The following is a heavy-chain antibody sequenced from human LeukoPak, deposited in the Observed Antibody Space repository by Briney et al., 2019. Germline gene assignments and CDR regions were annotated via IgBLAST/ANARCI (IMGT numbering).Heavy chain of an antibody. CDR3: AKDLSGGDCPDY. J-gene: IGHJ4*02. Sequence: GGSLRLSCAASAFTFSSYGMHWVRQAPGKGLEWVALISYDGSDKDYAKSVKGRFTISRDNSKNTLYLQMNSLRAEDTAVYYCAKDLSGGDCPDYWGQGTLVTVSS. V-gene: IGHV3-30*18. CDR1: AFTFSSYG. CDR2: ISYDGSDK. D-gene: IGHD2-21*02.